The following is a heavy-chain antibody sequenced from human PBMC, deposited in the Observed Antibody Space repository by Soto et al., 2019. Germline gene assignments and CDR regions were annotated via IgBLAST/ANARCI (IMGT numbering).Heavy chain of an antibody. Sequence: GSLRLSCAASGFTFSSYAMSWVRQAPRKGLEWVSAISGSGGSTYYADSVKGRFTISRDNSKNTLYLQMNSLRAEDTAVYYCAKGRYSSGRGRIDYWGQGTLVTVSS. D-gene: IGHD6-19*01. V-gene: IGHV3-23*01. CDR1: GFTFSSYA. J-gene: IGHJ4*02. CDR2: ISGSGGST. CDR3: AKGRYSSGRGRIDY.